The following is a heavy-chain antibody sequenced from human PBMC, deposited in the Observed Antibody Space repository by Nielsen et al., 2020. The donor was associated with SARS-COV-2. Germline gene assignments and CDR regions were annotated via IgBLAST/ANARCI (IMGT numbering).Heavy chain of an antibody. CDR3: ARDQDGGAATSNWYFDL. V-gene: IGHV3-21*01. CDR1: GFRFTSYT. Sequence: GESLKISCAASGFRFTSYTMNWVRQAPGKGLEWVASITMSGAYMYYADSVRGRFTVSRDNAENSLYLQMNNLRDEDTAIYYCARDQDGGAATSNWYFDLWGRGTLVIVSS. CDR2: ITMSGAYM. J-gene: IGHJ2*01. D-gene: IGHD6-25*01.